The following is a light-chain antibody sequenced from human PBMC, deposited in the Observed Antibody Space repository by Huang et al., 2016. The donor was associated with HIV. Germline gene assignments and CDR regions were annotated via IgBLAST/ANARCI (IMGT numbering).Light chain of an antibody. J-gene: IGKJ4*01. Sequence: EIVLTQSPATLSLSPGERTTLSCRASQSINSYLAWYQQRPGQSPRLLIYDASNRATGIPARFSGSGSGTDFTLTISSLEPEDVAVYYCQQRSNWPPFTFGGGTKVEIK. V-gene: IGKV3-11*01. CDR3: QQRSNWPPFT. CDR1: QSINSY. CDR2: DAS.